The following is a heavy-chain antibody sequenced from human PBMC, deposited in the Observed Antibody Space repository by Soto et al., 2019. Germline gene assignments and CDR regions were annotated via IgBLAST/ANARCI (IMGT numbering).Heavy chain of an antibody. V-gene: IGHV3-30*18. CDR2: ISYDGSNK. CDR1: GFTFSSYG. J-gene: IGHJ5*02. Sequence: QVQLVESGGGVVQPGRSLRLSCAASGFTFSSYGMHWVCQAPGKGLEWVAVISYDGSNKYYADSVKGRFTISRDNSKNTLYLQMNSLRAEDTAVYYCAKEGGTYSYGQGNWFDPWGQGTLVTVSS. CDR3: AKEGGTYSYGQGNWFDP. D-gene: IGHD5-18*01.